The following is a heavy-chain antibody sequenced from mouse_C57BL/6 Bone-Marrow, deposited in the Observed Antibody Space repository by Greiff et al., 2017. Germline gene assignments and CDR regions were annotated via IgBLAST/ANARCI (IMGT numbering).Heavy chain of an antibody. CDR2: IWWDADK. V-gene: IGHV8-8*01. CDR1: GFSLSTFGMG. D-gene: IGHD2-3*01. J-gene: IGHJ1*03. CDR3: ARIDGYYWYFDV. Sequence: QVTLKESGPGILQPSQTLSLTCSFSGFSLSTFGMGVGWIRPPSGKGLEWLAHIWWDADKYYNPALKRRLTISKYTSKNQVCLKIANVDTADTATYYCARIDGYYWYFDVWGTGTTVTVSS.